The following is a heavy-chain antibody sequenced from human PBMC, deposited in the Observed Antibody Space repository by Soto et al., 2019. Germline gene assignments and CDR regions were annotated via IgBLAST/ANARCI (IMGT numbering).Heavy chain of an antibody. Sequence: QVQLVQSGAEVKKPGASVKVSCKASAYTFTSYAMHWVRQAPGQRLEWMGWINAGNGNTKYSQQFQGRVTITRDTSGSTAYMELSSLRSEDTAVYYCARGREHDIVVVTVVFDPWGQGTLVNVSS. D-gene: IGHD2-21*02. J-gene: IGHJ5*02. V-gene: IGHV1-3*01. CDR1: AYTFTSYA. CDR3: ARGREHDIVVVTVVFDP. CDR2: INAGNGNT.